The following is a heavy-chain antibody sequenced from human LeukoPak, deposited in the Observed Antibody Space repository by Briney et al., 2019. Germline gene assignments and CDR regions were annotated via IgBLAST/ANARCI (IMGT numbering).Heavy chain of an antibody. Sequence: TGGSLSLSFVVSGFTFNRCGRNWVRQAPGRGLEWVAHINPDGRDTYYVDSVKGRFTISRDNAENSMYLQMNSLRVEDTAVYYCTSWGDTTAEYFQRWGQGTLVTVSS. V-gene: IGHV3-7*01. CDR1: GFTFNRCG. J-gene: IGHJ1*01. CDR2: INPDGRDT. D-gene: IGHD2-21*02. CDR3: TSWGDTTAEYFQR.